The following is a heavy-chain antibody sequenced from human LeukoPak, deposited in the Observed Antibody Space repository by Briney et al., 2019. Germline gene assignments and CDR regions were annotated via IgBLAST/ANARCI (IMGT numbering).Heavy chain of an antibody. Sequence: SETLSLTCTVSGGSISNYYWSWIRQPPGKGLEWIGCLYYSGSTNYNPSLKSRVTISVDTSKNQSSLKLSSVTAADTAVYYCARNVDTAMTYYFDYWGQGTLVTVSS. D-gene: IGHD5-18*01. CDR1: GGSISNYY. J-gene: IGHJ4*02. V-gene: IGHV4-59*08. CDR3: ARNVDTAMTYYFDY. CDR2: LYYSGST.